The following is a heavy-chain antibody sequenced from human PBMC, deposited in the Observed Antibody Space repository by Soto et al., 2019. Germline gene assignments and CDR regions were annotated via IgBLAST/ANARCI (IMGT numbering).Heavy chain of an antibody. V-gene: IGHV3-30*03. J-gene: IGHJ4*02. CDR2: ISKDGSKT. D-gene: IGHD5-18*01. CDR3: AGDAYSYKSFSVY. Sequence: GGALRLSCGASGFTFTNFAMHWVRQAPGKGLEWVAVISKDGSKTDFADSVKGRFTISRENSKNTVYLQMNSLTREDTALHYCAGDAYSYKSFSVYRDLGALLNVSS. CDR1: GFTFTNFA.